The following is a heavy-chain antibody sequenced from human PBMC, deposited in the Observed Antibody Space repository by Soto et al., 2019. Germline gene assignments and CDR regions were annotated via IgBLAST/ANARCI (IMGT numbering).Heavy chain of an antibody. CDR1: GFTFSSYW. J-gene: IGHJ5*02. Sequence: GGSLRLSCAASGFTFSSYWMSWVRQAPGKGLEWVANIKQDGSEKYYVDSVKGRFTISRDNAKNSLYLQMNSLRAEDTAVYYCAREAGANYGYPPLEDNWFDPWGQGTLVTVSS. CDR2: IKQDGSEK. V-gene: IGHV3-7*01. D-gene: IGHD4-17*01. CDR3: AREAGANYGYPPLEDNWFDP.